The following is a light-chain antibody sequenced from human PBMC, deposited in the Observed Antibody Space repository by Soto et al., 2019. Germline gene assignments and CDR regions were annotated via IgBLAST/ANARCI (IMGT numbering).Light chain of an antibody. CDR2: GAS. J-gene: IGKJ4*01. Sequence: EIVMTQSPATLSVSPGERATLSCRASQSVSSNLAWYQQKPGQAPRLLIYGASSRATGIPDRFSGSGSGTDSTLTITRPPHDDFAVDDCQHRGDWPLTFGGATKV. V-gene: IGKV3D-20*02. CDR1: QSVSSN. CDR3: QHRGDWPLT.